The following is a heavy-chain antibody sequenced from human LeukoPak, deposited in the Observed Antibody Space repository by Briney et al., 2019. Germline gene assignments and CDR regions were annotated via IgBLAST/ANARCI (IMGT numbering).Heavy chain of an antibody. CDR3: ARSAGGQSDY. D-gene: IGHD1-14*01. V-gene: IGHV3-64*02. J-gene: IGHJ4*02. CDR2: ISSNGGET. Sequence: GSLRLSCAASGFIFSRYAMHWVRQAPGKGLEYVSAISSNGGETYYADSVKGRFTISRDNSENTLYLQMGSLRAEDMAVYYCARSAGGQSDYWGQGTLVTVSS. CDR1: GFIFSRYA.